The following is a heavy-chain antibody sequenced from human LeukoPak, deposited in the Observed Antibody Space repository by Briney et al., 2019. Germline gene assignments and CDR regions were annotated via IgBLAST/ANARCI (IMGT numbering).Heavy chain of an antibody. CDR2: ISGIGGST. D-gene: IGHD2-2*01. V-gene: IGHV3-23*01. CDR1: GFTFSSYA. J-gene: IGHJ4*02. CDR3: AKDLPVVPAAPTFDY. Sequence: GGSLRLSCAASGFTFSSYAMSWVRQAPGKGLEWVSAISGIGGSTYYADSVKGRFTISRDNSQNTLYLQMNSLRAEDTAVYYCAKDLPVVPAAPTFDYWGQGTLVTVSS.